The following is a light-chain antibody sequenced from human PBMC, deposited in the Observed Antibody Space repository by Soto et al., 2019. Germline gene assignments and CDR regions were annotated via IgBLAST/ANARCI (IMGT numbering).Light chain of an antibody. CDR3: QQSYSTPRT. V-gene: IGKV3D-20*02. J-gene: IGKJ1*01. Sequence: EVVLTQSPDTLSLSPGDRATLSCRASQSVGHMFLAWFQQKPGQAPRLLIFDAYRRATGIPDRFSGSGSGTDFTLTISSLQPEDFATYYCQQSYSTPRTFGQGTKVDIK. CDR1: QSVGHMF. CDR2: DAY.